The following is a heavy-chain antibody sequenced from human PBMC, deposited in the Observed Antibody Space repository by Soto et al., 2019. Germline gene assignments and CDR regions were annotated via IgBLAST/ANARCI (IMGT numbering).Heavy chain of an antibody. CDR1: GGSFSGYY. J-gene: IGHJ4*02. Sequence: SETLSLTCAVYGGSFSGYYWSWIRQPPGKGLEWIGEINHSGSTNYNPSLKSRVTISVDTSKNQFSLMLSSVTAADTAVYYCARNSTYYYDSSGYYYHYYFDYWGQGTLVTVSS. V-gene: IGHV4-34*01. CDR2: INHSGST. CDR3: ARNSTYYYDSSGYYYHYYFDY. D-gene: IGHD3-22*01.